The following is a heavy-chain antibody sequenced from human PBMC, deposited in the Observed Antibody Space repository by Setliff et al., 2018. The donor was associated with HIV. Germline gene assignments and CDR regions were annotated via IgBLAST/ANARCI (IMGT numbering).Heavy chain of an antibody. Sequence: GESLKISCAASGFTFSNTWMNWVRQAPGKGLEWVGRIISKTDGGTTDYAAPVKGRFTILRDDSKNTLYLQMNSLKTEDTAVYYCTTDTLTTFGGFLVEYFQHWGQGTLVTVSS. J-gene: IGHJ1*01. CDR2: IISKTDGGTT. CDR1: GFTFSNTW. D-gene: IGHD3-16*01. V-gene: IGHV3-15*01. CDR3: TTDTLTTFGGFLVEYFQH.